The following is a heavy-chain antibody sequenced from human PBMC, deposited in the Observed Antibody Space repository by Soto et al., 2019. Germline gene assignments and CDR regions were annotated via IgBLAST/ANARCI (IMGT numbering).Heavy chain of an antibody. D-gene: IGHD4-17*01. CDR2: ISPETGKT. CDR3: ARARATVTTERALGY. CDR1: GYTFSSFG. V-gene: IGHV1-18*04. J-gene: IGHJ4*02. Sequence: VELVQSGAEVKKPGASVRVSCKASGYTFSSFGLSWVRQAPGQGPEWMGWISPETGKTEYSHKFQGRVTMTTDTSTATAYMELKNLTSDDTAVYYCARARATVTTERALGYWGQGTLVTVSS.